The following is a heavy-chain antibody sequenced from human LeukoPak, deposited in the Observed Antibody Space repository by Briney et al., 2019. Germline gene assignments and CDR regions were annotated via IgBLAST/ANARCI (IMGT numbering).Heavy chain of an antibody. CDR3: ASEASTSFDY. CDR1: GVSISSSSYY. CDR2: IYYGGNT. Sequence: PSETLSLTCTVSGVSISSSSYYWGWIRQPPGQGLEWIGSIYYGGNTYYNPSLKTRVTISVDTSKNQFSLRLSSVTAADTAVYYCASEASTSFDYWGQGTLVTVSS. J-gene: IGHJ4*02. V-gene: IGHV4-39*01. D-gene: IGHD2-2*01.